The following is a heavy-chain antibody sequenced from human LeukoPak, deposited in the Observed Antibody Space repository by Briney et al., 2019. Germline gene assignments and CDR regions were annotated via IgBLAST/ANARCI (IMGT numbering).Heavy chain of an antibody. CDR3: ARFSYSNPLDY. Sequence: ASVKVSCKVSGSTFSSYAISWVRQAPGQGLEWMGWMNPNSGNTGYAQKFQGRVTMTRNTSISTAYMELSSLRSEDTAVYYCARFSYSNPLDYWGQGTLVTVSS. V-gene: IGHV1-8*02. J-gene: IGHJ4*02. CDR1: GSTFSSYA. CDR2: MNPNSGNT. D-gene: IGHD4-11*01.